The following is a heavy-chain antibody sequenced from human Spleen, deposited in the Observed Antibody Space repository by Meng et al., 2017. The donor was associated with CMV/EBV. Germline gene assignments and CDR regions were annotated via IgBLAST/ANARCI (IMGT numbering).Heavy chain of an antibody. CDR3: ARGANYYDSSNYHWFDP. CDR1: GGSISSSNW. CDR2: IYHSGST. Sequence: SETLSLTCAVSGGSISSSNWWSWVRQPPGKGLEWIGEIYHSGSTNYNPSLKSRVTISVDPSKNHFSLRLSSVTAADTAVYHCARGANYYDSSNYHWFDPWGQGTLVTVSS. D-gene: IGHD3-22*01. J-gene: IGHJ5*02. V-gene: IGHV4-4*02.